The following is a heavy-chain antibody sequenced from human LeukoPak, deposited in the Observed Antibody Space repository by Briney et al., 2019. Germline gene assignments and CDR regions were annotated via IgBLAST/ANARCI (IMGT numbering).Heavy chain of an antibody. Sequence: SETLSLTCTVSGGSTTSYYWSWIRQPPGKGLEYIGYIYYSGRTNYNPSHKSRVTMSVDASKNQFSLNLISVTAADTAVYYCARGPTRYYFDYWGQGTLVTVSS. D-gene: IGHD4-17*01. CDR2: IYYSGRT. V-gene: IGHV4-59*01. CDR3: ARGPTRYYFDY. J-gene: IGHJ4*02. CDR1: GGSTTSYY.